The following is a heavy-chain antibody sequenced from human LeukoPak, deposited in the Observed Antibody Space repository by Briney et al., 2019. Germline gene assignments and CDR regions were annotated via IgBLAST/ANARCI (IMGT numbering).Heavy chain of an antibody. D-gene: IGHD3-22*01. V-gene: IGHV3-53*01. J-gene: IGHJ4*02. CDR2: VYSSGST. CDR3: AKDSYDSSGSRYDY. Sequence: GGSLRLSCAASTFIVSSSHMTWVRQTPGKGLEWVSVVYSSGSTFYADSVKGRFTISRDNSRNTLYLQMSSLRAEDTAVYYCAKDSYDSSGSRYDYWGQGTLVTVS. CDR1: TFIVSSSH.